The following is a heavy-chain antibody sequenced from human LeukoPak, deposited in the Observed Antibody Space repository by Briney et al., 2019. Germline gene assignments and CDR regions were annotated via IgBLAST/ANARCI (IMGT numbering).Heavy chain of an antibody. V-gene: IGHV1-8*01. CDR2: MNPNSGNT. Sequence: ASVKVSCKASGYTFTSHDIDWVRQATGQGLEWMGWMNPNSGNTGYAQKFQGRVTMTRNTSISTAYMELSSLRSEDTAVYYCARGWHYYGSGSYYNSWGQGTLVTVSS. CDR3: ARGWHYYGSGSYYNS. CDR1: GYTFTSHD. D-gene: IGHD3-10*01. J-gene: IGHJ4*02.